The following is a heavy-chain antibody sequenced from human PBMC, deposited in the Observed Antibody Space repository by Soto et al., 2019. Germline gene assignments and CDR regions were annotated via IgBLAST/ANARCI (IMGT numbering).Heavy chain of an antibody. Sequence: SETLSLTCTVSGGSISSSTYYWGWMRQPPGKGLEWIASFFIGGNTYYNPSLKSRVSISVDTSENQFSLKLSSVTAADTAVYYCARQVVDGTVAGTGSFDSWGQGTLVTVSS. CDR1: GGSISSSTYY. J-gene: IGHJ4*02. D-gene: IGHD6-19*01. V-gene: IGHV4-39*01. CDR3: ARQVVDGTVAGTGSFDS. CDR2: FFIGGNT.